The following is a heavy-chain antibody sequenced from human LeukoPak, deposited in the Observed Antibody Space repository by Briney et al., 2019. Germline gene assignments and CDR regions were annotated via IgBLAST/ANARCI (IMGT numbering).Heavy chain of an antibody. CDR2: INHSGST. J-gene: IGHJ5*02. CDR1: GGSFSGYY. Sequence: SETLSLTCAVYGGSFSGYYWSWIRQPPGKGLEWIGEINHSGSTNYNPSLKSRVTISVDTSKNQFSLKLSSVTAADAAVYYCARGTDNWFDPWGQGTLVTVSS. V-gene: IGHV4-34*01. CDR3: ARGTDNWFDP.